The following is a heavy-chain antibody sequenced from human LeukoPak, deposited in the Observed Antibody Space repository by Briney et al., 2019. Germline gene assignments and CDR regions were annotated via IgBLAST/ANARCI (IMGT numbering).Heavy chain of an antibody. J-gene: IGHJ6*03. Sequence: SETLSLTCTVSGGSISSYYWSWIRQPPGKGLEWIGYIYYSGSTNYNPSLKSRVTISVDTSKNQFSLKLSSLTAADTAVYYCARGVPGYYYYYMDVWGKGTTVTASS. CDR2: IYYSGST. D-gene: IGHD6-6*01. V-gene: IGHV4-59*01. CDR3: ARGVPGYYYYYMDV. CDR1: GGSISSYY.